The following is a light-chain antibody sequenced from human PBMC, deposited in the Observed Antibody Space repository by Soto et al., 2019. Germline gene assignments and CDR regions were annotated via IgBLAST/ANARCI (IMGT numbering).Light chain of an antibody. V-gene: IGLV2-23*01. CDR1: SNDVGSYNF. J-gene: IGLJ2*01. CDR3: CSYAGSNTLL. Sequence: QSALTQPASVSGSPGQSITISCTGTSNDVGSYNFVSWYQQHPGKAPKLMIYESSKRPSGVSNRFSASKSGNTASLTISGHQAEDETDYYCCSYAGSNTLLFGGGTKLTVL. CDR2: ESS.